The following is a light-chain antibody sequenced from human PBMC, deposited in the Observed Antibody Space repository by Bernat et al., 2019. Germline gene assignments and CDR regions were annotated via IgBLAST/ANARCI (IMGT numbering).Light chain of an antibody. CDR3: QMWDNDSDHVI. CDR2: DDS. Sequence: SFVVTQSPSVSVAPGLTAIITCGGNNIGRESVHWYQLKPGQAPVLALFDDSVRPSGISERISGSNSGNTATLTISRVEAGDEADYYCQMWDNDSDHVIFGGGTKLTVL. V-gene: IGLV3-21*02. CDR1: NIGRES. J-gene: IGLJ2*01.